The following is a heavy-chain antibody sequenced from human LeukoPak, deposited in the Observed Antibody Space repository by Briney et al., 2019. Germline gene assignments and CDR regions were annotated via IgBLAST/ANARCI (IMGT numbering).Heavy chain of an antibody. D-gene: IGHD6-13*01. CDR1: GFTFSSYA. J-gene: IGHJ4*02. Sequence: GGSLRLSCTASGFTFSSYAMSWVRQAPGKGLEWVSAISGSGGSTYYADSVKGRFTVSRDNSKNTLYVQMNSLRAEDTAVYYCAKVDRVIAAPYVDYWGQGTLVTVSS. CDR3: AKVDRVIAAPYVDY. CDR2: ISGSGGST. V-gene: IGHV3-23*01.